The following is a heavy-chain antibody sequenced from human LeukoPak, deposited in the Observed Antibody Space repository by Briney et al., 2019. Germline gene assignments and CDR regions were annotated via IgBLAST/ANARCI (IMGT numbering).Heavy chain of an antibody. CDR3: ARVGDHYHWYLDV. CDR1: GFSVSTNY. CDR2: LYSGGST. J-gene: IGHJ2*01. Sequence: GGSLTLSCEGSGFSVSTNYMNWVRQVPGKGLEWVSILYSGGSTYYADSVKGRFTVSRDSSKNTLYLHMNSLRAEDTAVYHCARVGDHYHWYLDVWGRGTLVTASS. D-gene: IGHD3-10*01. V-gene: IGHV3-53*01.